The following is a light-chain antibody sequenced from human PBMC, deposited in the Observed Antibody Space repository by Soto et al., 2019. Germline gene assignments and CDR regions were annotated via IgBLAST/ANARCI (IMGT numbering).Light chain of an antibody. CDR3: CSYAGRSTSGYV. J-gene: IGLJ1*01. CDR2: EVT. Sequence: QSALTQPASVSGSPGQSITISCTGTSSDVGGYNPVSWYQQHPGRAPKLMIYEVTKRPSGVSDRFSGSKSGNTASLTISGLQAEDEADDYCCSYAGRSTSGYVFGTGTKLTVL. CDR1: SSDVGGYNP. V-gene: IGLV2-23*02.